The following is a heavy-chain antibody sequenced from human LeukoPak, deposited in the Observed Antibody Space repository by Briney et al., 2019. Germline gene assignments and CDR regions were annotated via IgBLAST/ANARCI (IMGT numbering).Heavy chain of an antibody. CDR3: ARTRGYGSGWEYLDY. CDR2: IFPGDSDT. V-gene: IGHV5-51*01. J-gene: IGHJ4*02. CDR1: GYSFTNYW. Sequence: GESLKISCKGSGYSFTNYWIGWVRQMPGKGLEWMGVIFPGDSDTRYSPSFQGQVTISADKSITTAYLQWSSLRASDTAIYYCARTRGYGSGWEYLDYWGQGTLVTVSS. D-gene: IGHD6-19*01.